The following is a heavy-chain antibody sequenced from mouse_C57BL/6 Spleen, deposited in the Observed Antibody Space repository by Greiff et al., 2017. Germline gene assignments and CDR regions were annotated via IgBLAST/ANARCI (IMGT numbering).Heavy chain of an antibody. V-gene: IGHV1-69*01. Sequence: QVQLKQPGAELVMPGASVKLSCKASGYTFTSYWMHWVKQRPGQGLEWIGEIDPSDSYTNYNQKFKGKSTLTVDKSSSTAYMQLSSLTSEDSAVYYCARGSYGKRGNYWDYWGQGTTLTVSS. CDR1: GYTFTSYW. CDR2: IDPSDSYT. CDR3: ARGSYGKRGNYWDY. J-gene: IGHJ2*01. D-gene: IGHD2-10*02.